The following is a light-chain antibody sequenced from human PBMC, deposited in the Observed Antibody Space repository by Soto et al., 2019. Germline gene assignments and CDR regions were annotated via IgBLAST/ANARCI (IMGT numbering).Light chain of an antibody. CDR1: SSDVGGYNY. Sequence: QSVLTQPASVSGSPGQAITISCTGTSSDVGGYNYVSWYQQHPGKAPKLMIYEVSNRPSGVSNRFSGSKSGNTASLTISGLQAEDEADYYCSSYTSSSSWVFGVGTTLPVL. CDR2: EVS. CDR3: SSYTSSSSWV. V-gene: IGLV2-14*01. J-gene: IGLJ3*02.